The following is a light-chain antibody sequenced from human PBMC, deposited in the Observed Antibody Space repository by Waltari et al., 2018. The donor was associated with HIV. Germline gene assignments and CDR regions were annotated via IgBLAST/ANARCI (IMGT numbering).Light chain of an antibody. CDR3: SSYAGSKGVV. CDR1: SSDVGGYNY. J-gene: IGLJ2*01. V-gene: IGLV2-8*01. CDR2: EVS. Sequence: QSALTQPPSASGSPGQSVTISCTGTSSDVGGYNYVSWSQQHPGKAPKLMIYEVSKRPSGVPDRFSGSKSGNTASLTVSGLQAEDEADYYCSSYAGSKGVVFGGGTKLTVL.